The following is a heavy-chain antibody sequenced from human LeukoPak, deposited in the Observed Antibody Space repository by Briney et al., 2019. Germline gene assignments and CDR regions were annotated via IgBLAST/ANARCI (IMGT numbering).Heavy chain of an antibody. CDR3: ARLGYCSGGSCHTDY. Sequence: PSETLSLTCTVSGGSINNYYWTWIRQPQGKGLEWIGYIYYRGSTTYNPSLKSRVTISVDTSKNQFSLKLSSVTAADTAVYYCARLGYCSGGSCHTDYWGQGALVTVSS. D-gene: IGHD2-15*01. J-gene: IGHJ4*02. CDR2: IYYRGST. V-gene: IGHV4-59*01. CDR1: GGSINNYY.